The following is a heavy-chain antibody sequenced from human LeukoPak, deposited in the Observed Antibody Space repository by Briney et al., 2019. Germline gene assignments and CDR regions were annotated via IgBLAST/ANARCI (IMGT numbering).Heavy chain of an antibody. V-gene: IGHV1-46*03. CDR2: INPSGGST. Sequence: ASVKVSCKASGYTFTSYYMHWVRQAPGQGLEWMGIINPSGGSTSYAQKFQGRVTMTRDTSTSTVYMELSSLRSEDTAVYYCAGSTAMTTFDYWGQGTLVTVSS. J-gene: IGHJ4*02. CDR1: GYTFTSYY. CDR3: AGSTAMTTFDY. D-gene: IGHD5-18*01.